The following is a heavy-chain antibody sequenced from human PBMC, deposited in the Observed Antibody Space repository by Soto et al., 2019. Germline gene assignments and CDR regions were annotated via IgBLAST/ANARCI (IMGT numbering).Heavy chain of an antibody. CDR3: ARDKEFPDS. Sequence: QVQLLQSGAEVKKPGASVKVSCKTSGYTFTDYGINWVRQSPGQGLEWMGWISAKNGNTNYVQKFRDRVTMTTDTSTSTSYMEFRSLTSDDTAVYYCARDKEFPDSWGQGTLVTVSS. CDR2: ISAKNGNT. CDR1: GYTFTDYG. J-gene: IGHJ4*02. V-gene: IGHV1-18*01.